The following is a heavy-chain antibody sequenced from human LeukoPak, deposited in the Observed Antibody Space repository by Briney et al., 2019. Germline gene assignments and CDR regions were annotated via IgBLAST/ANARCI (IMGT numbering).Heavy chain of an antibody. CDR1: GFTFSSYA. CDR2: ISYDGSNK. V-gene: IGHV3-30-3*01. CDR3: ARDHCSSTSCYPNAAIDY. Sequence: GGSLRLSCAASGFTFSSYAMPWVRQAPGKGLEWVAVISYDGSNKYYADSVRGRFTISRDNSKNTLYLQMNSLRAEDTAVYYCARDHCSSTSCYPNAAIDYWGQGTLVTVSS. J-gene: IGHJ4*02. D-gene: IGHD2-2*01.